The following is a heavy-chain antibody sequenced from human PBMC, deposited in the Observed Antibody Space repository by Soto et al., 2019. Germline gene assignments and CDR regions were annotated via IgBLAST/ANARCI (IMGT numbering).Heavy chain of an antibody. CDR2: IGPESGAT. D-gene: IGHD5-12*01. V-gene: IGHV1-2*02. J-gene: IGHJ4*02. CDR3: GRGRSGQIVVFH. Sequence: ASVKVSCKASGYTFTGHYIHWVRQAPEQGPEWMGEIGPESGATRYAQKFQGRVTMTMDMSITTVYMELSNLSPDDTAVYYCGRGRSGQIVVFHWGQGTPVTVSS. CDR1: GYTFTGHY.